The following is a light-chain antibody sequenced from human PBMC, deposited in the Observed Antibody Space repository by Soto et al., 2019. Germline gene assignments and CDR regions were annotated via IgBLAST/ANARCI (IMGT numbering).Light chain of an antibody. V-gene: IGLV2-11*01. CDR3: CSYACSYTLV. CDR2: DVT. J-gene: IGLJ2*01. CDR1: SSDIADSNY. Sequence: QSALTQPRSVSGSPGQSVTISCTGTSSDIADSNYVSWYQQHPGKAPKLLIYDVTRRPSGVPDRFSGSKSGNTASLTISGLQAEDEADYFCCSYACSYTLVFGGGTKLNVL.